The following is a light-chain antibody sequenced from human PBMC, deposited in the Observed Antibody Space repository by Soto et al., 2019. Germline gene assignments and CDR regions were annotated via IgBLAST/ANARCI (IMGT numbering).Light chain of an antibody. Sequence: VHWYQQLPGTAPKLLIYTNRYRPSGVPDRFSGSRSGTSASLAITGLQAEDEADYYCQSYDSSLGYVFGTGTKVTVL. CDR2: TNR. V-gene: IGLV1-40*01. J-gene: IGLJ1*01. CDR3: QSYDSSLGYV.